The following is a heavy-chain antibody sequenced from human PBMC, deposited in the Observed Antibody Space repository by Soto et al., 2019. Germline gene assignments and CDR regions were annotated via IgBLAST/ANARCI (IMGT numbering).Heavy chain of an antibody. CDR2: ISYDGSNK. CDR3: AKDRVATIIFSDTYYYDSSGYCLDY. J-gene: IGHJ4*02. D-gene: IGHD3-22*01. V-gene: IGHV3-30*18. CDR1: GFTFSSYG. Sequence: GGSLRLSCAASGFTFSSYGMHWVRQAPGKGLEWVAVISYDGSNKYYADSVKGRFTISRDNSKNTLYLQMNSLRAEDTAVYYCAKDRVATIIFSDTYYYDSSGYCLDYWGQGTLVTVSS.